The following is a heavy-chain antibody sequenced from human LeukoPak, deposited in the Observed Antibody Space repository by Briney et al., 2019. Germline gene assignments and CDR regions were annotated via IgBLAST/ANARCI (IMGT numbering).Heavy chain of an antibody. CDR2: INPNSGGT. Sequence: ASVKVSCKASGYTFTGYYMHWVRQAPGQGLEWMGWINPNSGGTNYAQKFQGRVTMTRDTSISTAYMELSRLRSDDTAVYYCARDRGLGYCSGGSCYDYYYYMDVWGKGTTVTISS. CDR1: GYTFTGYY. CDR3: ARDRGLGYCSGGSCYDYYYYMDV. D-gene: IGHD2-15*01. V-gene: IGHV1-2*02. J-gene: IGHJ6*03.